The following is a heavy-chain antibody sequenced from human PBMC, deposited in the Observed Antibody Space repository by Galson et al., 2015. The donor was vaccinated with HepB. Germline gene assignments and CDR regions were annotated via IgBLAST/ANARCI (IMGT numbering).Heavy chain of an antibody. Sequence: SLRLSCAASGFTFSSYGMHWVRQAPGKGLEWVAVIWHDGSNKYYADSVKGRFTISRDNSKNTLYLQMNSLRAEDTAVYYCARVGGGGTDTAMVLWYYYGMDVWGQGTTVTVSS. D-gene: IGHD5-18*01. V-gene: IGHV3-33*01. CDR3: ARVGGGGTDTAMVLWYYYGMDV. J-gene: IGHJ6*02. CDR2: IWHDGSNK. CDR1: GFTFSSYG.